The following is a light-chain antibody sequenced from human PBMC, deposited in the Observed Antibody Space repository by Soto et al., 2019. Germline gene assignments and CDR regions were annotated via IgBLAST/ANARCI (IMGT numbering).Light chain of an antibody. CDR1: QSVSSSY. CDR3: QQYGSSPRT. J-gene: IGKJ1*01. Sequence: EIVLTQYPGTLSLSPGERATLSCRASQSVSSSYLAWYQQKPGQAPRLLIYGASSRATGIQDRFSGSGSRTDFTLTIRRLEPEDFALYYCQQYGSSPRTFGQGTNLEI. CDR2: GAS. V-gene: IGKV3-20*01.